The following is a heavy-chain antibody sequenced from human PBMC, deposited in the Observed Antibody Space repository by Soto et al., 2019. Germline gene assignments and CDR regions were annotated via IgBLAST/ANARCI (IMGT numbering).Heavy chain of an antibody. Sequence: GGSLRLSCAASGFTFSDYALHWVRQAPGKGLEYVSAINYDGDDTYYANSVKGRFTISRDNSKSTLFLQMGSLRPEDMAVYYCAKDRGSIVGDLDYWGQGTLVTVS. CDR2: INYDGDDT. CDR1: GFTFSDYA. J-gene: IGHJ4*02. CDR3: AKDRGSIVGDLDY. D-gene: IGHD2-21*01. V-gene: IGHV3-64*01.